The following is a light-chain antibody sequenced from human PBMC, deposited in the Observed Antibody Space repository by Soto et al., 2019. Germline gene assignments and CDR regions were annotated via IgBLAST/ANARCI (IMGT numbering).Light chain of an antibody. CDR3: NSYTSSTTPYV. Sequence: QSALTQPASVSGSPGQSITISCTGSSSDVGAYNYVSWYQHHPDKAPKLVIYDVTNRPSGVSNRFSGSKSGNTASLTISGLQAEDEADYYCNSYTSSTTPYVLGTGTKVTVL. CDR2: DVT. V-gene: IGLV2-14*03. J-gene: IGLJ1*01. CDR1: SSDVGAYNY.